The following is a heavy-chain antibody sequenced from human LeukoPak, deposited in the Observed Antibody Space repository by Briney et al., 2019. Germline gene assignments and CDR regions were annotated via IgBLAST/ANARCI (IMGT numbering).Heavy chain of an antibody. CDR2: IYSGGST. CDR3: ARLYDRSGYGAFDI. V-gene: IGHV3-66*01. CDR1: GFTVSSNY. J-gene: IGHJ3*02. D-gene: IGHD3-22*01. Sequence: GGSLRLSCAASGFTVSSNYMSWVRQAPGKGLEWVSVIYSGGSTYYPDSVKGRFTISRDNSENTLYLQMNSLRAEDTAVYYCARLYDRSGYGAFDIWGQGTMVTVST.